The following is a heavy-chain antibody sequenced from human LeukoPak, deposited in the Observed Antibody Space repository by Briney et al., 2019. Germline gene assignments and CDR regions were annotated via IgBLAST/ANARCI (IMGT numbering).Heavy chain of an antibody. J-gene: IGHJ3*02. CDR1: GFTFSGYA. Sequence: GRSLRLSCAASGFTFSGYAMHWVRQAPGKGLEWVAVISNDGSNGFYADSVKGRFTFSRDNSKNTLYLQMNSLRVEDTATYYCARVQSGSDAFDIWGQGRMVTVSS. V-gene: IGHV3-30*04. CDR3: ARVQSGSDAFDI. CDR2: ISNDGSNG.